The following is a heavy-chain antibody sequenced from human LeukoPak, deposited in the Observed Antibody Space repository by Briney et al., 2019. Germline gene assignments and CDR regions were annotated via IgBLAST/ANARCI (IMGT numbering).Heavy chain of an antibody. Sequence: GGSLRLSCAASGFTFSSYAMHWVRQSPGKGPEYVSAISSNGGSTYYANSVKGRFTISRDNSNNTLYLQMASLRAEDMAVYYWARGSVVIEGNYYYYGMDVWGQGTTVTVSS. CDR2: ISSNGGST. J-gene: IGHJ6*02. CDR1: GFTFSSYA. CDR3: ARGSVVIEGNYYYYGMDV. V-gene: IGHV3-64*01. D-gene: IGHD3-22*01.